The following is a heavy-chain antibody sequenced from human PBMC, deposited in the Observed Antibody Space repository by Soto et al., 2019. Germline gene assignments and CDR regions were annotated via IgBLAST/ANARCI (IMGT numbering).Heavy chain of an antibody. J-gene: IGHJ5*01. CDR3: ARRSMIRGVSWFDS. D-gene: IGHD3-10*01. CDR2: INPNANGAT. CDR1: GYIFTDYY. V-gene: IGHV1-46*01. Sequence: EASVKVSCKTSGYIFTDYYMHWVRQAPGQGLEWMGVINPNANGATRYAQKFQGRLTMTRDKSTSIVYMELTDLRSEDTAMYYCARRSMIRGVSWFDSWGQGTLVTVSS.